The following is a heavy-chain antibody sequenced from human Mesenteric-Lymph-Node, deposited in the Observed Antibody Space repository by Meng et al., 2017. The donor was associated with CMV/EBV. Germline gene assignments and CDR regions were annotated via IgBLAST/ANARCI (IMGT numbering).Heavy chain of an antibody. J-gene: IGHJ4*02. CDR1: GDSIRSGGYS. D-gene: IGHD4/OR15-4a*01. Sequence: TCAVSGDSIRSGGYSWSWIRQPPGKGLEWIGYIYHSGSTYYNPSLKSRVTISVDRSKNQFSLNLSSVTAADTAVYYCARGTNYYFDYWGQGSLVTVSS. CDR2: IYHSGST. CDR3: ARGTNYYFDY. V-gene: IGHV4-30-2*01.